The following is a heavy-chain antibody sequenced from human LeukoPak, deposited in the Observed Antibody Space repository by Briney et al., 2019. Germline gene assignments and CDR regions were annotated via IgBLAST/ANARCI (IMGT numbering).Heavy chain of an antibody. J-gene: IGHJ6*02. CDR1: GDTFSSYA. V-gene: IGHV1-69*13. CDR2: IIPIFGTA. CDR3: AREVRSGNYDFWSGYYYYGMDV. D-gene: IGHD3-3*01. Sequence: SVKVTCKASGDTFSSYAISWVRQAPGQGLEWMGGIIPIFGTANYAQKFQGRVTITADESTSTAYMELSRLRSDDTAVYYCAREVRSGNYDFWSGYYYYGMDVWGQGTTVTVSS.